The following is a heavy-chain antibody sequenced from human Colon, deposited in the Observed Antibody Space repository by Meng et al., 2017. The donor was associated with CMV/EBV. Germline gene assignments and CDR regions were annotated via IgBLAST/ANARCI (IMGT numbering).Heavy chain of an antibody. V-gene: IGHV3-11*01. CDR3: ARGTGAGTSRPGVVVPAAIFDY. CDR1: GFTFSDYY. CDR2: ISSSGSTI. J-gene: IGHJ4*02. D-gene: IGHD2-2*02. Sequence: GESLKISCAASGFTFSDYYMSWIRQAPGKGLEWVSYISSSGSTIYYADSVKGRFTISRDNAKNSLYLQMNSLRAEDTAGYYCARGTGAGTSRPGVVVPAAIFDYWGQGTLVTVSS.